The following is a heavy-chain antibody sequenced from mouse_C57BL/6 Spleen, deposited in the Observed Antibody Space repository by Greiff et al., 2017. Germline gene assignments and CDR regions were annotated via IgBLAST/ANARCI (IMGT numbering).Heavy chain of an antibody. D-gene: IGHD2-2*01. J-gene: IGHJ3*01. Sequence: QVQLQQPGAELVRPGTSVKLSCKASGYTFTSYWMHWVKQRPGQGLEWIGVIDPSDSYTNYNQKFKGKATLTVDTSSSTAYMQLSSLTSEDSAVYYCASLYYGYDPWFAYWGQGTLVT. CDR1: GYTFTSYW. CDR2: IDPSDSYT. V-gene: IGHV1-59*01. CDR3: ASLYYGYDPWFAY.